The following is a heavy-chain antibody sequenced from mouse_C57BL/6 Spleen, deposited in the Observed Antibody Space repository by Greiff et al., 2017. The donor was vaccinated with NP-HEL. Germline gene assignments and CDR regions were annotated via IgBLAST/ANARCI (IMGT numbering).Heavy chain of an antibody. J-gene: IGHJ4*01. CDR1: GFTFTDYY. CDR3: ARSDYSRMDY. V-gene: IGHV7-3*01. Sequence: EVQLVESGGGLVQPGGSLSLSCAASGFTFTDYYMSWVRQPPGKALEWLGFIRNKANGYTTEYSASVKGRFTISRDNSQSILYLQMNALRAEDSATYYCARSDYSRMDYWGQGTSVTVSS. CDR2: IRNKANGYTT. D-gene: IGHD2-5*01.